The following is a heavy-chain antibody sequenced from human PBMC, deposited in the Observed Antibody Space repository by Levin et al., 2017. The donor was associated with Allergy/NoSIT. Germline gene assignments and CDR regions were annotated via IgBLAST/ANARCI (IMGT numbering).Heavy chain of an antibody. D-gene: IGHD1-26*01. Sequence: GESLKISCAASGFTFSDHYMDWVRQAPGKGLEWVGRTRKKANSYTTDDAASGKGKFTISRNDSKNSLYLQMNSLKAEDTAVYYCAGVASRLSGSYGYWGQGTLVTVSS. CDR3: AGVASRLSGSYGY. CDR1: GFTFSDHY. V-gene: IGHV3-72*01. J-gene: IGHJ4*02. CDR2: TRKKANSYTT.